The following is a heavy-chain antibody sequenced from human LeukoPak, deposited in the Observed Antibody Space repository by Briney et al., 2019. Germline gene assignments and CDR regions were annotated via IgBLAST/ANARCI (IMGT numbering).Heavy chain of an antibody. V-gene: IGHV3-20*04. D-gene: IGHD3-10*01. Sequence: GGSLRLSCAASGFTFDDYGMSWVRQAPGKGLEWVSGINWNGGSTGYADSVKGRFTISRDSAKNSLYLQMNSLRAEDTAVYYCARPMEGSSGSGRWYFDFWGQGTLVTVSS. CDR1: GFTFDDYG. CDR2: INWNGGST. J-gene: IGHJ4*02. CDR3: ARPMEGSSGSGRWYFDF.